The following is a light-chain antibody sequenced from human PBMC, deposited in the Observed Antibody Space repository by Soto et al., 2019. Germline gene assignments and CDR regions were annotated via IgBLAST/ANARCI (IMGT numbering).Light chain of an antibody. CDR3: QQYNNWPYT. J-gene: IGKJ2*01. CDR2: GAS. CDR1: QSVSRN. Sequence: EIVMTQSPATLSVSPGERVTLSCRASQSVSRNFAWYRQKPGQAPTLLIYGASTRATGIPDRFRGSGSGTESTLTISSLQSVDFAVYYCQQYNNWPYTFGQGTKLDIK. V-gene: IGKV3-15*01.